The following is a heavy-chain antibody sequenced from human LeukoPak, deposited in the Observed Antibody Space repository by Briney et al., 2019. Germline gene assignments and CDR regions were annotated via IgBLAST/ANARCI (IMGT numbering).Heavy chain of an antibody. D-gene: IGHD6-6*01. J-gene: IGHJ6*02. Sequence: GGSLRLSCAASGFTFSKYYMHWVRQSPGKGLEWVSGISDGGDNTDYADSVKGRFIISRDNSKNTLYLQMNSLRAEDTAVYYCAKDKPIIATRINGMDVWGQGTTVTVSS. CDR3: AKDKPIIATRINGMDV. CDR1: GFTFSKYY. V-gene: IGHV3-23*01. CDR2: ISDGGDNT.